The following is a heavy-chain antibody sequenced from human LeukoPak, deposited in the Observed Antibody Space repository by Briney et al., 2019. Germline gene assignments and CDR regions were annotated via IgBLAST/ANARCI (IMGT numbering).Heavy chain of an antibody. CDR2: IYTSGNT. V-gene: IGHV4-4*07. Sequence: SETLSLTCSVSGGSIRNYFWSWIRQPAGKGLEWIGHIYTSGNTNYNPSLKSRVTMSVDTSKNQFSLKLRSVTAADTAVYYCARDGYYFDSSGYYFWGQGTLVTVSS. J-gene: IGHJ4*02. CDR3: ARDGYYFDSSGYYF. CDR1: GGSIRNYF. D-gene: IGHD3-22*01.